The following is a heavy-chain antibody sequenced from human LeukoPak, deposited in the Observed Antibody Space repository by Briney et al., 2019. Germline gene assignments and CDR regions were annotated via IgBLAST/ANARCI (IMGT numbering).Heavy chain of an antibody. CDR2: IYTSGST. CDR3: ARGLEVRARVGYHYYMDV. J-gene: IGHJ6*03. CDR1: GGSISSGSYY. Sequence: SETLSLTCTVSGGSISSGSYYWSWIRQPAGKGLEWIGRIYTSGSTNYNPSLKSRVSISVDTSKNQFSLTMSSVTAADTAVYFCARGLEVRARVGYHYYMDVWGKGTTVTVSS. D-gene: IGHD1-26*01. V-gene: IGHV4-61*02.